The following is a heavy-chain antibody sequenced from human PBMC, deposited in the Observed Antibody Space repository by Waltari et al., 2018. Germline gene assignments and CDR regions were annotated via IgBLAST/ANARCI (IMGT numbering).Heavy chain of an antibody. D-gene: IGHD6-19*01. CDR1: GGTFSSYA. V-gene: IGHV1-69*05. Sequence: QVQLVQSGAEVKKPGSSVKVSCKASGGTFSSYAISWVRQAPGQGLEWMGGIIPIFGTANYAQKFQVRVTITTDESTGTAYMELSSLRAEDTAVYYCAKFAPPRSSGWYYFDYWGQGTLVTVSS. CDR3: AKFAPPRSSGWYYFDY. CDR2: IIPIFGTA. J-gene: IGHJ4*02.